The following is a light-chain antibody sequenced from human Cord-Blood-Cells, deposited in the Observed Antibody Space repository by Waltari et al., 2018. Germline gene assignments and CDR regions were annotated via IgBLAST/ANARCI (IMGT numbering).Light chain of an antibody. CDR1: QSVSSY. J-gene: IGKJ1*01. CDR2: DAS. Sequence: EIVLTQSPATLSLYPGERATLSCRASQSVSSYLAWYQQKPGQAPRLPIYDASNRATGIPARFSGSGSGTDFTLTISSLEPEDFAVYYCQQRSNWPLTFGQGTKVEIK. V-gene: IGKV3-11*01. CDR3: QQRSNWPLT.